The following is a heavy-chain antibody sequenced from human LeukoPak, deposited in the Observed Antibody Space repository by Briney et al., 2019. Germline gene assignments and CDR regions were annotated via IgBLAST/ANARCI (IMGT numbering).Heavy chain of an antibody. CDR1: GFTFNNYA. D-gene: IGHD3-22*01. CDR3: ARDKAYKIVVADVDY. J-gene: IGHJ4*02. CDR2: ISYDGSNK. V-gene: IGHV3-30-3*01. Sequence: GRSLRLSCAASGFTFNNYAMHWVRQAPGKGLEWVAGISYDGSNKYYADSVKGRFTISRDNSKNTLYLQMNSLRAEDTAVYYCARDKAYKIVVADVDYWGQGTLVTVSS.